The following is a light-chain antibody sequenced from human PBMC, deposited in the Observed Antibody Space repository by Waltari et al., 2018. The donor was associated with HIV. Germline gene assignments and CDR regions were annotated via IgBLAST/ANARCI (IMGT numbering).Light chain of an antibody. CDR1: PSDLGSFHF. J-gene: IGLJ1*01. V-gene: IGLV2-14*03. Sequence: QSVLTQPASMSGSPGQSITLPCGGTPSDLGSFHFVSWYHQRPNQAPRLIIYDVRSRPSGVSTRFSGSKSGNTASLTISGLQTEDEGIYYCCSYSRRGDSYVFGTGT. CDR3: CSYSRRGDSYV. CDR2: DVR.